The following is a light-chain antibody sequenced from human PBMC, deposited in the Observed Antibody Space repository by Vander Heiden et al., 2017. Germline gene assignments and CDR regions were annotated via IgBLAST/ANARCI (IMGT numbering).Light chain of an antibody. CDR3: MQAVRTPLT. J-gene: IGKJ3*01. V-gene: IGKV2-28*01. CDR2: FGS. CDR1: QSLLHSNGYYY. Sequence: DIVVTQSPLSLPVTPGEPASISCSSSQSLLHSNGYYYLDWYLQKPGQSPQLLIYFGSNRASGVPDRFSGSGSGTDFTLKISRVEAEDVGIYYCMQAVRTPLTFGPGTKVDIK.